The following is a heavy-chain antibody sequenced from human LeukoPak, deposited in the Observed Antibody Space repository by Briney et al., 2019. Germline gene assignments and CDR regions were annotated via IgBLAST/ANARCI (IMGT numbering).Heavy chain of an antibody. D-gene: IGHD1-26*01. V-gene: IGHV4-30-4*07. CDR1: GGSISSGGYS. CDR2: IYYSGST. J-gene: IGHJ4*02. Sequence: PSETLSLTCAVSGGSISSGGYSWSWIRQPPGKGLEWIGYIYYSGSTYYNPSLKSRVTISVDTSKNQFSLKLSSVTAADTAVYYCARDNAVGATYSDYWGQGTLVTVSS. CDR3: ARDNAVGATYSDY.